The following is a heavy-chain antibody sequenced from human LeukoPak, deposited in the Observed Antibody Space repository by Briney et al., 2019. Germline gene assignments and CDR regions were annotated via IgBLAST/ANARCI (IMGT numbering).Heavy chain of an antibody. CDR2: IYHSGST. CDR3: ARGSFMGGSGSYYAYYFDY. D-gene: IGHD3-10*01. Sequence: SETLSLTCTVSGYSISSGYYWGWIRQPPGQGLEWIGSIYHSGSTYYNPSLKSRVTISVDTSKNQFSLKLSSVTAADTAVYYCARGSFMGGSGSYYAYYFDYWGQGTLVTVSS. CDR1: GYSISSGYY. V-gene: IGHV4-38-2*02. J-gene: IGHJ4*02.